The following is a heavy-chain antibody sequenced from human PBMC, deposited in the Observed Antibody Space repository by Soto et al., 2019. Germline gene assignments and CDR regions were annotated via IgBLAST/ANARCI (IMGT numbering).Heavy chain of an antibody. CDR3: ARPIARWSHNYRIAG. CDR1: EFTFSSYA. V-gene: IGHV3-30*04. J-gene: IGHJ6*02. D-gene: IGHD1-26*01. CDR2: ISFDGKNE. Sequence: SLRLSCAASEFTFSSYAMHWFRQAPGRGLEWVALISFDGKNEYYADSVKGRFTIARDNSRNMVYLEMNGLRPDDTATYFCARPIARWSHNYRIAGSGQANTVTV.